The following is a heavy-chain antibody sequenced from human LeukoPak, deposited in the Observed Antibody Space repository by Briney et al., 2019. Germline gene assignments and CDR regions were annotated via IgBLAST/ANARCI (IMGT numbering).Heavy chain of an antibody. J-gene: IGHJ4*02. CDR3: AKERNVAAAGPDY. Sequence: QSGGSLRLSCAASGFTFSSYAMHWVRQAPGKGLEWVAVISYDGSNKYYADSVKGRFTISRDNSKNTLYLQMNSLRAEDTAVYYCAKERNVAAAGPDYWGQGTLVTVSS. V-gene: IGHV3-30*04. CDR1: GFTFSSYA. CDR2: ISYDGSNK. D-gene: IGHD6-13*01.